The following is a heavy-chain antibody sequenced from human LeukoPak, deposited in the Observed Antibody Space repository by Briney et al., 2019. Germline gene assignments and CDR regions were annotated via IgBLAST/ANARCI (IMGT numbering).Heavy chain of an antibody. CDR2: MNPNSGRT. CDR3: AREGLPYAMDV. D-gene: IGHD2-15*01. J-gene: IGHJ6*02. Sequence: ASVKVSCKASGYSLISYDINWVRQAAGQGLEWMGWMNPNSGRTGYAQTFQGRVTMTRDTSLNTAYMELSSLKSEDTAIYYCAREGLPYAMDVSGQGTTVTVSS. CDR1: GYSLISYD. V-gene: IGHV1-8*01.